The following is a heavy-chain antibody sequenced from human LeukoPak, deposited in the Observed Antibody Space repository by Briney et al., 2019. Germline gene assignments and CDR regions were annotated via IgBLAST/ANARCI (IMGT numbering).Heavy chain of an antibody. V-gene: IGHV4-39*01. CDR2: IYYSGST. CDR1: GGSIRTTTYY. J-gene: IGHJ3*02. CDR3: ARHCSDSNCYRLDAFDI. D-gene: IGHD2-15*01. Sequence: SETLSLTCTVSGGSIRTTTYYWDWIRQPPGKGLEYVGSIYYSGSTYYTPSLKSRVTISIDTAKNQFSLKLISVTAADTAVYFCARHCSDSNCYRLDAFDIWGQGTLVTVSS.